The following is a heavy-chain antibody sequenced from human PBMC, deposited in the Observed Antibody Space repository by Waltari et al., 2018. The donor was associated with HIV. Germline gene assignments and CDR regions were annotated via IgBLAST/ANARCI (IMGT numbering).Heavy chain of an antibody. Sequence: QVQLQESGPGLVKPSKTLSLTCTVSGYSISSGYYWGWIRQPPGKGLEWIGSSYHSGSTYYNPSLKSRDTISVDTSKNQFSLKLSAVTAADTAVYYCARGGVVPAADDYWGQGTLVTVAS. J-gene: IGHJ4*02. CDR3: ARGGVVPAADDY. CDR2: SYHSGST. V-gene: IGHV4-38-2*02. CDR1: GYSISSGYY. D-gene: IGHD2-2*01.